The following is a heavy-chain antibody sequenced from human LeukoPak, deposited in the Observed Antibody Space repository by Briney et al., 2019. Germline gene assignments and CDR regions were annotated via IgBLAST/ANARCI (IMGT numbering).Heavy chain of an antibody. Sequence: SETLSLTCAVYGGSFSGYYWSWIRQPPGKGLEWIGEINHSGSTNYNPSLKSRVTISVDTSKNQFSLKLSSVTAADTAVYYCARESGQQLVSYYFDYWGQGTLVIVSS. J-gene: IGHJ4*02. V-gene: IGHV4-34*01. CDR2: INHSGST. CDR3: ARESGQQLVSYYFDY. D-gene: IGHD6-13*01. CDR1: GGSFSGYY.